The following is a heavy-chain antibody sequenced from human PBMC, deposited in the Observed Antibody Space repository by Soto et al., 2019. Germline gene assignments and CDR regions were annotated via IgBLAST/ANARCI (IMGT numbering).Heavy chain of an antibody. J-gene: IGHJ4*01. Sequence: VKVSCKASGGTFSSYAISWVRQAPGQGLEWMGGIIPIFGTANYAQKFQGRVTITADKSTSTAYMELSSLRSEDTAVYYCASSSLAVAARSHYFDYCGHGTLVTVSP. CDR1: GGTFSSYA. D-gene: IGHD6-19*01. CDR2: IIPIFGTA. V-gene: IGHV1-69*06. CDR3: ASSSLAVAARSHYFDY.